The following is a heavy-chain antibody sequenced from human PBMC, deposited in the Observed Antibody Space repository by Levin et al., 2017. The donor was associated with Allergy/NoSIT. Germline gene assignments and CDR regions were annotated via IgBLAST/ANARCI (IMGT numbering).Heavy chain of an antibody. V-gene: IGHV3-30*18. CDR1: GFTFSTYG. D-gene: IGHD3-10*01. CDR2: ISYDGSKQ. CDR3: AKDLIKFLYYGDLARGSFDF. J-gene: IGHJ4*02. Sequence: GGSLRLSCVVSGFTFSTYGMHWVRQAPGKGLEWVAVISYDGSKQYYADSVKGRFTISRDNSKNTLYLQTNNLRPDDTAVYYCAKDLIKFLYYGDLARGSFDFWSQGTLVTVSS.